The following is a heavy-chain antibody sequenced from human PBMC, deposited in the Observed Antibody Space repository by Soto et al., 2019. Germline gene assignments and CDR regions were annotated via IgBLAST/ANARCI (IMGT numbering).Heavy chain of an antibody. V-gene: IGHV1-69*12. CDR1: GGTFSSYA. CDR3: ARVKYDYGDYGFDY. Sequence: QVQLVQSGAEVKKPGSSVKVSCKASGGTFSSYAISWVRQAPGQGLEWMGGIIPIFGTANYAQKLQGRVTITADESTSTAYMELSSLRSEDTAVYYCARVKYDYGDYGFDYWGQGTLVTVSS. CDR2: IIPIFGTA. D-gene: IGHD4-17*01. J-gene: IGHJ4*02.